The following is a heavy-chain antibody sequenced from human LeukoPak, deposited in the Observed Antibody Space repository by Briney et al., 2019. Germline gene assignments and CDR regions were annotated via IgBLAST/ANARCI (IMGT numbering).Heavy chain of an antibody. J-gene: IGHJ4*02. CDR1: GASISSYY. CDR2: VYYSGTT. Sequence: PSETLSLTCTVSGASISSYYWTWIRMPPCKGLEWIGCVYYSGTTHYKPSLKRRVSMSVDTSKKQFSLNLSSVTAADTAVYYCATSRGGRFDYWGQGILVTVSS. V-gene: IGHV4-59*01. CDR3: ATSRGGRFDY. D-gene: IGHD3-16*01.